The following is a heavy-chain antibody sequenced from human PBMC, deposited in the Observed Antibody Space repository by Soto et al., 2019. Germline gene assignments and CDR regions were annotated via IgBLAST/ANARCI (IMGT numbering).Heavy chain of an antibody. Sequence: ASVKVSCKASGYTFITYGMSWVRQAPGQGLDWMGWISTYNGDTKYADRLQGRVTMTTDTTTGTAYMELRSLRSDDTAVYYCARGPTDNYDKYGDYSLDYWGKGNLVTVTS. CDR1: GYTFITYG. V-gene: IGHV1-18*01. J-gene: IGHJ4*02. CDR2: ISTYNGDT. D-gene: IGHD3-22*01. CDR3: ARGPTDNYDKYGDYSLDY.